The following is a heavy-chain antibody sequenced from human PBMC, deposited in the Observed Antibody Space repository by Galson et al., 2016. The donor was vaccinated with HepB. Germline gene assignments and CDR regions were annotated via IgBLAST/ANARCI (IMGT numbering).Heavy chain of an antibody. D-gene: IGHD6-19*01. CDR2: ISSSSSHT. CDR3: ARVGYGSGWREGWFDP. V-gene: IGHV3-11*06. CDR1: GLTFSDFY. Sequence: SLRLSCAASGLTFSDFYMSWIRQAPGKGLEWVSYISSSSSHTNYADSVKGRFTISRDNANSSLYLQMNSLRVEDTAVYYCARVGYGSGWREGWFDPWGQGTLVTVSS. J-gene: IGHJ5*02.